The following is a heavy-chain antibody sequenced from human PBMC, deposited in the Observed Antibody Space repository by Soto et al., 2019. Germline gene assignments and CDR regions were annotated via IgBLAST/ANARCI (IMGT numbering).Heavy chain of an antibody. CDR1: GDSVSSNSAA. J-gene: IGHJ4*02. D-gene: IGHD6-13*01. Sequence: PSQTLSLTCAISGDSVSSNSAAWNWIRQSPSRGLEWLGRTYYRSKWYNDYAVSVKSRITINPDTAKNQFSLQLNAVTPEDTAVDYCARGEAAAGPIDYWGQGTLVTVSS. CDR2: TYYRSKWYN. V-gene: IGHV6-1*01. CDR3: ARGEAAAGPIDY.